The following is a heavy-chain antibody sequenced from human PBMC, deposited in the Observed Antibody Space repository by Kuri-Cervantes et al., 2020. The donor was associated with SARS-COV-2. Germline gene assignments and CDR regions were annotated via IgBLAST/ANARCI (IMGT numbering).Heavy chain of an antibody. CDR3: ARDFKLRVEYSSSSQYFYYMDV. CDR1: GFTFSSYS. Sequence: GESLKISCAASGFTFSSYSMNWVRQAPGKGLEWVSSISSSSSYIYYADSVKGRFTISRDNAKNSLSLQMDSLRAEDTAVYYCARDFKLRVEYSSSSQYFYYMDVWGKGTTVTVSS. D-gene: IGHD6-6*01. V-gene: IGHV3-21*01. J-gene: IGHJ6*03. CDR2: ISSSSSYI.